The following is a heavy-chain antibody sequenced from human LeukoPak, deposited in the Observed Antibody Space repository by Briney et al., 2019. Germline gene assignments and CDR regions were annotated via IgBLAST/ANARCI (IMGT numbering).Heavy chain of an antibody. CDR3: ARNLSSANRAPYYDTGAFDY. Sequence: PSETLSLTCAVSGYSITNGYYWGWIRQPPGKGLEWIGSIYHSGSTSYNPSLKSRVTISVDTSKNHFSLQLSSVTAADTAIYFCARNLSSANRAPYYDTGAFDYWGQGTLVTVSS. CDR1: GYSITNGYY. CDR2: IYHSGST. V-gene: IGHV4-38-2*01. D-gene: IGHD3-22*01. J-gene: IGHJ4*02.